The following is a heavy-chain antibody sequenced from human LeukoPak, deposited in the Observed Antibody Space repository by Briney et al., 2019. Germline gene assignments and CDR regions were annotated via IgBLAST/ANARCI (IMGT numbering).Heavy chain of an antibody. J-gene: IGHJ4*02. CDR1: GFTFSSYA. Sequence: PGGSLRLSCAASGFTFSSYAMSWVRQAPGKGLEWVSGISGSGYSTYYADSVKGRFTISRDNSKNMLYLQMNSLRAEDTAAYYCAKGGPGMGDGGTGGFGYWGQGTLVTVSS. CDR3: AKGGPGMGDGGTGGFGY. V-gene: IGHV3-23*01. D-gene: IGHD3-16*01. CDR2: ISGSGYST.